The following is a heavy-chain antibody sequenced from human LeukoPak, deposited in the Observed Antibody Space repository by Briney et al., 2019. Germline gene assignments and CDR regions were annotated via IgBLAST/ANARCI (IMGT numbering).Heavy chain of an antibody. J-gene: IGHJ4*02. CDR3: ARVIGLSRIVGAPSPPGY. V-gene: IGHV1-2*06. Sequence: ASVKVSCKASGYTFTGYYMHWVRHAPGQGLEWMGRINPNSGGTNYAQKFEGRVTMTRETSISTAYMELSRLRSDDTAVYYCARVIGLSRIVGAPSPPGYWGQGTLVTVSS. CDR1: GYTFTGYY. D-gene: IGHD1-26*01. CDR2: INPNSGGT.